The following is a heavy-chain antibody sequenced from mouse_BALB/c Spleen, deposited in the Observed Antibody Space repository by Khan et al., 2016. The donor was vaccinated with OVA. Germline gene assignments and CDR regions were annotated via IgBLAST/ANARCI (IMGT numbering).Heavy chain of an antibody. CDR3: ARDYGSLYWYFDV. Sequence: LQQSGPGLVKPSQTVSLTCTVTGISITTGNYRWSWTRQFPGNKLEWIGNIYYSGTITYNPSLTSRTTITRDTSKSQFFLEMNSLTAEDTATYFCARDYGSLYWYFDVWGAGTTVTVSS. V-gene: IGHV3-5*02. CDR2: IYYSGTI. J-gene: IGHJ1*01. CDR1: GISITTGNYR. D-gene: IGHD1-1*01.